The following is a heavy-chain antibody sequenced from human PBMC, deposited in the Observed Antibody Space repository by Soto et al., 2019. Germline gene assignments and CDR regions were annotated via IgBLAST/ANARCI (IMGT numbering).Heavy chain of an antibody. J-gene: IGHJ4*02. CDR2: SSTSGRST. CDR3: AKADQWNDKPFDY. V-gene: IGHV3-23*01. D-gene: IGHD1-1*01. CDR1: GIDFSNYA. Sequence: GGSLRLSCVVSGIDFSNYAMTWVRQAPGKGLEWVAISSTSGRSTYHADSVKGRFTISRDNSKNTLYLQMNSLRAEDTAVYYCAKADQWNDKPFDYWGQGTLVTVSS.